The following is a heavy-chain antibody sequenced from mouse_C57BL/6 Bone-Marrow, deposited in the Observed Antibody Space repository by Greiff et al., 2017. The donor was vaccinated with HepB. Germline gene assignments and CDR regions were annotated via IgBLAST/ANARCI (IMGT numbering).Heavy chain of an antibody. D-gene: IGHD1-1*01. Sequence: EVQVVESGAELVRPGASVKLSCTASGFNIKDYYMHWVKQRPEQGLEWIGRIDPEDGDTEYAPKFQGKATLTADTSSNTAYLQLRSLTSEDTAVYYCTTEGHYCSSSFDYWGQGTTLTVSS. CDR2: IDPEDGDT. CDR1: GFNIKDYY. V-gene: IGHV14-1*01. CDR3: TTEGHYCSSSFDY. J-gene: IGHJ2*01.